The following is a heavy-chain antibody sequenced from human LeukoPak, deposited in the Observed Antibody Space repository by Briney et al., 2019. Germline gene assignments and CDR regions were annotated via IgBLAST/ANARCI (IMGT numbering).Heavy chain of an antibody. V-gene: IGHV4-4*02. CDR2: IYLYGTT. J-gene: IGHJ4*02. D-gene: IGHD3-10*01. CDR1: AGSISSSNW. Sequence: PSETLSLTCAVSAGSISSSNWWSWVRQSPVKGLEWIGEIYLYGTTNYNPSLKSRVTISVDTSKNQFSLKLSSVTAADTAVYYCARERGERVTMVRGVTTPIDYWGQGTLVTVSS. CDR3: ARERGERVTMVRGVTTPIDY.